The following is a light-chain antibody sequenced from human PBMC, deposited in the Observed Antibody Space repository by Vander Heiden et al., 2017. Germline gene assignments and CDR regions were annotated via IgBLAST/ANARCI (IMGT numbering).Light chain of an antibody. Sequence: DVVMTQSPDSLSRSLGERATINCKSSSNVLRSSNNRNYVAWYQQQARQPTKLLIDGASSRTSGVPGRCSGSGAGTVFTPTISSVQAEDAAVYYWQQNYSPPLTFGGGTKVEIK. V-gene: IGKV4-1*01. CDR2: GAS. CDR1: SNVLRSSNNRNY. J-gene: IGKJ4*01. CDR3: QQNYSPPLT.